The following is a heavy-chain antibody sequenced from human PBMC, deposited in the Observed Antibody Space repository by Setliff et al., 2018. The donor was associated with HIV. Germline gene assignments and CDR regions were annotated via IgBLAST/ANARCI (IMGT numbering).Heavy chain of an antibody. Sequence: PSETLSLTCAVYGGSFSGYYWSWIRQPPGKGLEWIGEINHSGDTNYNPSLKSRVTISVDTSKNQFSLNLNSVTAADTAVYYCARLGAEDFSDYDWVDYWGQGTPVTVSS. J-gene: IGHJ4*02. CDR1: GGSFSGYY. V-gene: IGHV4-34*01. D-gene: IGHD5-12*01. CDR3: ARLGAEDFSDYDWVDY. CDR2: INHSGDT.